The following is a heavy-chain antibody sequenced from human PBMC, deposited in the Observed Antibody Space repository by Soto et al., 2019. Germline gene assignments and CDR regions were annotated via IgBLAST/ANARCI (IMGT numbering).Heavy chain of an antibody. CDR3: TTGMVRGVIIQGPQTYGMDV. Sequence: PGGSLRLSCAASGFTFSNAWMNWVRQAPGKGLEWVGRIKSKTDGGTTDYAAPVKGRFTISRDDSKNTLYLQMNSLKTEDTAVYYCTTGMVRGVIIQGPQTYGMDVWGQGTTVTVSS. D-gene: IGHD3-10*01. CDR1: GFTFSNAW. J-gene: IGHJ6*02. CDR2: IKSKTDGGTT. V-gene: IGHV3-15*07.